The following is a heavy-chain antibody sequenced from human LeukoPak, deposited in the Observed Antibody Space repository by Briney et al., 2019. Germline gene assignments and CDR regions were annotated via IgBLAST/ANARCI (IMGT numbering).Heavy chain of an antibody. CDR2: IKQDGNEK. D-gene: IGHD3-9*01. CDR3: ARGSRGYFV. Sequence: PGGSLRLSCAASGFTFTRYWMSWVRQAPGKGLEWVANIKQDGNEKYHVDSVKGRFTISRDNAKNSLYLQMNSLRAEDTAVYYCARGSRGYFVWGQGTLVTVSS. CDR1: GFTFTRYW. V-gene: IGHV3-7*01. J-gene: IGHJ4*02.